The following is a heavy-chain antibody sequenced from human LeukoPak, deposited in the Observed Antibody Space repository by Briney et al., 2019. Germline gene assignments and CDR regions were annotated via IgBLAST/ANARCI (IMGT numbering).Heavy chain of an antibody. D-gene: IGHD2-2*01. Sequence: GGSLRLSCAASGFTFSSYWMHWVRQAPGKGLVWVSRINSDGSTTAYADSVKGRFTISRDNAKNTLYLQMSSLRAEDTAVYYCARGDAYALTYWGQGILVTVYS. CDR2: INSDGSTT. J-gene: IGHJ4*02. V-gene: IGHV3-74*01. CDR3: ARGDAYALTY. CDR1: GFTFSSYW.